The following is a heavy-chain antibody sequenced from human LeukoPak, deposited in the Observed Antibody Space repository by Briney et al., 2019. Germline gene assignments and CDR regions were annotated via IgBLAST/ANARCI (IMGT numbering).Heavy chain of an antibody. CDR3: ARDLSLYCSGGSCYSLNY. J-gene: IGHJ4*02. CDR2: IKEDGGEK. CDR1: GFTFSSYA. Sequence: GGSLRLSCAASGFTFSSYAMSWVRQAPGKGLEWVANIKEDGGEKYYVDSVKGRFTISRDNAKNSLYLQMNSLRAEDTAVYYCARDLSLYCSGGSCYSLNYWGQGTLVTVSS. V-gene: IGHV3-7*01. D-gene: IGHD2-15*01.